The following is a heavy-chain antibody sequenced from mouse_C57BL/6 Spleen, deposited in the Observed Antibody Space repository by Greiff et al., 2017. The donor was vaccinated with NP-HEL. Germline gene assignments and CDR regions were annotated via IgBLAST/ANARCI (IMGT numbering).Heavy chain of an antibody. CDR2: ISSGGSYT. J-gene: IGHJ2*01. V-gene: IGHV5-6*01. CDR1: GFTFSSYG. Sequence: EVMLVVSGGDLVKPGGSLKLSCAASGFTFSSYGMSWVRQTPDKRLEWVATISSGGSYTYYPDSVKGRFTISRDNAKNTLYLQMSSLKSEDTAMYYCARPGDYFDYWGQGTTLTVSS. CDR3: ARPGDYFDY.